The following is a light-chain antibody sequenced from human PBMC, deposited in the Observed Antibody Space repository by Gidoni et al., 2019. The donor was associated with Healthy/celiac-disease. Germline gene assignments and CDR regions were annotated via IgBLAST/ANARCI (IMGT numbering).Light chain of an antibody. Sequence: SYELTHPPSVSVSPGQTARITCSGDPLPKQDAYWYQQKPGQAPVLVIYKDSERPSGIPERFSGSSSGKTVTLTISGVQAEDEADYYCQSADSSGTYVVFGGGTKLTVL. CDR3: QSADSSGTYVV. CDR2: KDS. V-gene: IGLV3-25*02. CDR1: PLPKQD. J-gene: IGLJ2*01.